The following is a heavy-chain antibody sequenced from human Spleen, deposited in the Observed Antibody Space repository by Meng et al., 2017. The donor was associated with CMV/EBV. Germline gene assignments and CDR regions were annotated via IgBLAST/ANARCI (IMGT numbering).Heavy chain of an antibody. J-gene: IGHJ4*02. Sequence: SSYIFTSSGLTGVHQAPGKGCEWKGGISSYNEDTKFAQKIHGRVTLTTDTSTNTGYMELRSLRSDDTAVYYCARGPALNSGSSLVVFWGQGTLVTVSS. CDR3: ARGPALNSGSSLVVF. CDR1: SYIFTSSG. V-gene: IGHV1-18*01. D-gene: IGHD1-26*01. CDR2: ISSYNEDT.